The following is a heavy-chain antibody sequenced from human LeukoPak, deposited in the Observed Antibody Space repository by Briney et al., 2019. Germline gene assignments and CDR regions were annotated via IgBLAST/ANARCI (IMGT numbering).Heavy chain of an antibody. D-gene: IGHD1-26*01. Sequence: GGSLRLSCAASGFTFSSCGMHWVRQSPGKGPEWVAYIRYDGSDKYYIDSVKGRFTIARDNPKETLYLQMTSLSHDDTAVYFCVKDVGVGASYFDNWGQGTLVAVSS. CDR2: IRYDGSDK. J-gene: IGHJ4*02. V-gene: IGHV3-30*02. CDR3: VKDVGVGASYFDN. CDR1: GFTFSSCG.